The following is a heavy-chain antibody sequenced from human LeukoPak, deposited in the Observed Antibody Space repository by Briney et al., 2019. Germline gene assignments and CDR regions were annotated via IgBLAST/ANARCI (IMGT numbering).Heavy chain of an antibody. D-gene: IGHD1-26*01. Sequence: SEALSLTCTVSGDSIGSSSYFWDWIRQPPGKGLEWIGSIYYGGSSYYNPSLKSRVTISVDTSRNQFSLKLSSVTAADTAVYYRARHRSGTYYRFDYWGQGTLVTVSS. J-gene: IGHJ4*02. CDR1: GDSIGSSSYF. CDR2: IYYGGSS. V-gene: IGHV4-39*01. CDR3: ARHRSGTYYRFDY.